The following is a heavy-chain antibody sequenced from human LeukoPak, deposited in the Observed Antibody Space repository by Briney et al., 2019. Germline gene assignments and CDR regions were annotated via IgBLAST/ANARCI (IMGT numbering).Heavy chain of an antibody. Sequence: PSETLSLTCAVYGGSFSGYYWSWIRQPPGKGLEWIGEINHSGSTNYNPSLKSRVTISVDTSKNQFSLKLSSVTAADTAVYYCARNSLSYGFDYWGQGTLVTVSS. D-gene: IGHD3-10*01. V-gene: IGHV4-34*01. J-gene: IGHJ4*02. CDR1: GGSFSGYY. CDR3: ARNSLSYGFDY. CDR2: INHSGST.